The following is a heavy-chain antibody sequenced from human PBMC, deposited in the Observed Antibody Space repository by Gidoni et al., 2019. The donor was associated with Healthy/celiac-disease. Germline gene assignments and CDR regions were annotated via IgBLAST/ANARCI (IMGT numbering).Heavy chain of an antibody. V-gene: IGHV1-46*01. J-gene: IGHJ3*02. CDR3: ARNGLKHDAFDI. CDR2: INPSGGST. Sequence: QVQLAQSGAEVKKPGASVTVSCKASGYTFTSYYLHWVRQAPGQGLEWMGIINPSGGSTSYAKKYQGRVTMTRDTSTSTVYMELSSLRSEDTAVYYCARNGLKHDAFDIWGQGTMVTVSS. D-gene: IGHD2-8*01. CDR1: GYTFTSYY.